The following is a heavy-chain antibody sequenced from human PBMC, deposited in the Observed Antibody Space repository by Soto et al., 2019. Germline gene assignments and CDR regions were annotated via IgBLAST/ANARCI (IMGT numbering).Heavy chain of an antibody. J-gene: IGHJ6*02. CDR1: GFTFSSYS. CDR3: ARHQGPAAGNYGMDV. CDR2: ISSSSSYV. Sequence: GGSLRLSCAASGFTFSSYSMNWVRQAPGKGLEWVASISSSSSYVYYADSVKGRFTISRDKAKNSLFLQMSSLGAEDTALYYCARHQGPAAGNYGMDVWGRGTTVTVSS. D-gene: IGHD6-13*01. V-gene: IGHV3-21*01.